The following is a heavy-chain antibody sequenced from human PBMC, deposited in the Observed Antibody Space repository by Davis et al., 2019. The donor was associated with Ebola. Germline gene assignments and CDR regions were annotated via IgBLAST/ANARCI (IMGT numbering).Heavy chain of an antibody. CDR2: IYYSGST. V-gene: IGHV4-30-4*01. CDR1: GGSISSGDYY. CDR3: ARGVVGASQGHDAFDI. Sequence: PSKTLSLTCTVSGGSISSGDYYWSWIRQPPGKGLEWIGYIYYSGSTYYNPSLKSRVTISVDTSKNQFSLKLSSVTAADTAVYYCARGVVGASQGHDAFDIWGQGTMVTVSS. D-gene: IGHD1-26*01. J-gene: IGHJ3*02.